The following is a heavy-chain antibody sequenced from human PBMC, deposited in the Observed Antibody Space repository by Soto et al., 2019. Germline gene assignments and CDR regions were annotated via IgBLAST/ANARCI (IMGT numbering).Heavy chain of an antibody. D-gene: IGHD3-3*01. Sequence: PGGSLRLSCTASGFTFGDYAMSWFRQAPGKGLEWVGFIRSKVYGGTTEYAASVKGRFTISRDDSKSIAYLQMNSLKTEDTAVYYCISTFFGVFIPGGYYYGMAVWGQGTTVPVSS. CDR3: ISTFFGVFIPGGYYYGMAV. CDR2: IRSKVYGGTT. V-gene: IGHV3-49*03. J-gene: IGHJ6*02. CDR1: GFTFGDYA.